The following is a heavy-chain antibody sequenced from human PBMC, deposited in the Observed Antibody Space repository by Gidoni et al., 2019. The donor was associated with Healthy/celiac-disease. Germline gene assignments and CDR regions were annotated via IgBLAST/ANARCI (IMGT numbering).Heavy chain of an antibody. V-gene: IGHV3-21*01. CDR3: ARGGVGYSSGWGNFDL. J-gene: IGHJ2*01. CDR2: ISSSSSYI. D-gene: IGHD6-19*01. Sequence: EVQLVESGGGLVKPGGSLRLSCAASGFTFSSYSMNWVRQAPGKGLEWVSSISSSSSYIYYADSVKGRFTISRDNAKNSLYLQMNSLRAEDTAVYYCARGGVGYSSGWGNFDLWGRGTLVTVSS. CDR1: GFTFSSYS.